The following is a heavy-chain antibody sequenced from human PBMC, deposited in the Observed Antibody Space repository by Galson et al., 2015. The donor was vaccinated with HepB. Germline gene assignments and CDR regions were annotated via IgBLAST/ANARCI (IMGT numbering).Heavy chain of an antibody. D-gene: IGHD5-24*01. CDR3: AKEMRWLHHGLDY. J-gene: IGHJ4*02. Sequence: SLRLSCAASGFTFSSYAMSWVRQAPGKGLEWVSAISGSGGSTYYADSVKGRFTISRDNSKNTRYMQMNSLRAKDTAVYYCAKEMRWLHHGLDYWGQGTLVTLSS. CDR1: GFTFSSYA. CDR2: ISGSGGST. V-gene: IGHV3-23*01.